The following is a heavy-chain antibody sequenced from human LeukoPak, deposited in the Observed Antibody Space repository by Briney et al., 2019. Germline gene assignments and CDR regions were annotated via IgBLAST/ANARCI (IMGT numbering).Heavy chain of an antibody. D-gene: IGHD4-23*01. Sequence: SVKVSCKASGGTFSSYAISWVRQAPGQGLEWMGRIIPILGIANYAQKFQGRVTITADKSTSTAYMELSSLRSEDTAVYYCARVSSNSRGDYFDYWGQGTLVTASS. J-gene: IGHJ4*02. CDR2: IIPILGIA. V-gene: IGHV1-69*04. CDR1: GGTFSSYA. CDR3: ARVSSNSRGDYFDY.